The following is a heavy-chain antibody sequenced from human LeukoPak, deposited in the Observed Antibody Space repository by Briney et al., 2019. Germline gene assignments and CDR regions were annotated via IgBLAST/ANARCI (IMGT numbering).Heavy chain of an antibody. Sequence: GGSLRLSCAASGFTFSSYGMHWVRQAPGKGLEWVAFIRYDGSNKYYADSVKGRFTISRDNSKNTLYLQMNSLRAEDTAVYYCAKGLPGTVSQPHAYLLNWFDPWGQGTLVTVSS. CDR2: IRYDGSNK. J-gene: IGHJ5*02. V-gene: IGHV3-30*02. CDR1: GFTFSSYG. D-gene: IGHD3-10*01. CDR3: AKGLPGTVSQPHAYLLNWFDP.